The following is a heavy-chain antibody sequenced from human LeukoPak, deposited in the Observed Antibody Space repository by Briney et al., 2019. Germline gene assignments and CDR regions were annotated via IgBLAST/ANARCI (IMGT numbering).Heavy chain of an antibody. CDR2: TNYDGSDR. CDR3: AKDLPDRYSLEY. Sequence: GGSLRLSCAASGFTFRNYAMYWVRQAPGKGLEWVAFTNYDGSDRCYADSVKGRFTVSRDNPKNTLYLQMNSLRTEDTAVYYCAKDLPDRYSLEYWVQGTMVTVPS. V-gene: IGHV3-30*02. J-gene: IGHJ4*02. D-gene: IGHD2-15*01. CDR1: GFTFRNYA.